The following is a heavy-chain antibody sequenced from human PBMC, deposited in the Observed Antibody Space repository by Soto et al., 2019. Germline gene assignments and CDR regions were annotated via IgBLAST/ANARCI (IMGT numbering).Heavy chain of an antibody. Sequence: EVQLVESGGGLVQPGGSLRLSCEASRGAFGDYWLHWVRQAPGKGLVWVSRIIRDANDIIYADSVKGRFTASRDNAKNMVFLQMNSLRVEDTAVYYLARDVPHKSFDSWGQGTVVTVSS. CDR1: RGAFGDYW. V-gene: IGHV3-74*01. CDR3: ARDVPHKSFDS. J-gene: IGHJ5*01. CDR2: IIRDANDI. D-gene: IGHD3-10*02.